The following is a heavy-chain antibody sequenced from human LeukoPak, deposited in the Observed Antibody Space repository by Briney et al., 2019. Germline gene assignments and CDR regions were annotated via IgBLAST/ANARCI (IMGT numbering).Heavy chain of an antibody. CDR2: ISSSSYT. CDR1: GFTFSDYY. Sequence: KSGGSLRLSCVASGFTFSDYYMSWIRQAPGKGLEWVSYISSSSYTNYADSVKGRFTISRDNAKNSLYLQMNSLRAEDTAVYYCASGRYSNYFDYWGQGTLVTVSS. J-gene: IGHJ4*02. CDR3: ASGRYSNYFDY. D-gene: IGHD4-11*01. V-gene: IGHV3-11*06.